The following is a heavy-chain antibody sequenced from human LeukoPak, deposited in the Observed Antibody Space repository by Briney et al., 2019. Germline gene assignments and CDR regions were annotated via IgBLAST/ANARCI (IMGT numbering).Heavy chain of an antibody. CDR2: IYTSGTT. Sequence: SETLSLTCTVSGGSISSYYWSWIRQPAGKGLEWIGRIYTSGTTHYNPSLKSRVTISVDTSKNQFSLKLSSVTAADTAVYYCARDGDGYNRRFDYWGQGTLVTVSS. CDR3: ARDGDGYNRRFDY. J-gene: IGHJ4*02. D-gene: IGHD5-24*01. V-gene: IGHV4-4*07. CDR1: GGSISSYY.